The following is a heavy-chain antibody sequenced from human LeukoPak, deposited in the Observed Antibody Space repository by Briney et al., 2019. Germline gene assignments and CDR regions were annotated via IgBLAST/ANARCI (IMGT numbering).Heavy chain of an antibody. Sequence: GGSLRLSCAASGFTFSNYNMDWVRPAPGKGLDGLSYISSSGSPIYYADSVKGRFTISRDNAKNSLYLQMNSLRAEDTAVYYCARLFGPTSDYYYMDVWGKGTTVTVSS. V-gene: IGHV3-48*04. CDR3: ARLFGPTSDYYYMDV. CDR1: GFTFSNYN. CDR2: ISSSGSPI. D-gene: IGHD3-10*01. J-gene: IGHJ6*03.